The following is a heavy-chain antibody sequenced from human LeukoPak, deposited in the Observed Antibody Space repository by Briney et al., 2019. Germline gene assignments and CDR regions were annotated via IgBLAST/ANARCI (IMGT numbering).Heavy chain of an antibody. V-gene: IGHV3-21*01. D-gene: IGHD4/OR15-4a*01. CDR2: ISSSSSYI. Sequence: GGSLRLSCAASGFTFSSYSMNWVRQAPGKGLEWVSSISSSSSYIYYADSVKGRFTISRDNAKNSLYLQMNSLRAEDMAVYYCARASPVDYEIDYWGQGTLVTVSS. J-gene: IGHJ4*02. CDR1: GFTFSSYS. CDR3: ARASPVDYEIDY.